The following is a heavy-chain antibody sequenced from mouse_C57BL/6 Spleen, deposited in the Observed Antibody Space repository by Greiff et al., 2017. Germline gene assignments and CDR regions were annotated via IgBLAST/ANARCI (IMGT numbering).Heavy chain of an antibody. CDR3: TRPESLLRPWFAY. J-gene: IGHJ3*01. Sequence: DVMLVESGGGLVQPGGSMKLSCAASGFTFSDAWLDWVRQSPEKGLEWVAEIRNKANNHATYYAESVKGRFTISRDDSKSSVYLQMNSLRAEDTGIYYCTRPESLLRPWFAYGGQGTLVTVSA. V-gene: IGHV6-6*01. D-gene: IGHD1-1*01. CDR1: GFTFSDAW. CDR2: IRNKANNHAT.